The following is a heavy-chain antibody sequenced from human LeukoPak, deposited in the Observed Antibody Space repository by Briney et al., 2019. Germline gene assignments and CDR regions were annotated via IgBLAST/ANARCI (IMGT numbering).Heavy chain of an antibody. D-gene: IGHD4-11*01. CDR1: GYSISSGYY. J-gene: IGHJ5*02. V-gene: IGHV4-38-2*02. CDR2: IYHSGST. Sequence: SETLSLTCTVSGYSISSGYYWGWIRQPPGKGLEWIGSIYHSGSTYYNPSLKSRVTISVDTSKNQFSLKLSSVTAADTAVYYCARFPSYSNYVVTGFDPWGQGTLVTVSS. CDR3: ARFPSYSNYVVTGFDP.